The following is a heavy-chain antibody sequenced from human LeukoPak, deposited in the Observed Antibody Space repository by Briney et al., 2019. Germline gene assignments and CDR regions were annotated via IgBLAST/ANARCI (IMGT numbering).Heavy chain of an antibody. CDR1: GYSFTGYY. V-gene: IGHV1-2*02. J-gene: IGHJ6*02. D-gene: IGHD3-10*01. CDR3: ARDPDHYVSWSPHGMDG. Sequence: ASVKVSCKASGYSFTGYYMHWVRQAPGQGLEWMGWINPNSGGTNYAQKFQGRVIMTRDTSISTAFMELSSLRSDETAVYYCARDPDHYVSWSPHGMDGWGQGTTVTVS. CDR2: INPNSGGT.